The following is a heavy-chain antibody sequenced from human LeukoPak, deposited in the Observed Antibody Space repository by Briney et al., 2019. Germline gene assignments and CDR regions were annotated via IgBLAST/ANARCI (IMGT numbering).Heavy chain of an antibody. CDR3: ARHYYDSSATGFDP. V-gene: IGHV4-4*09. J-gene: IGHJ5*02. D-gene: IGHD3-22*01. Sequence: PSETLSLTCTVSGGSISSYYWSWIRQPPGKGLEWIGYIYTSGSTNYNPSLKSRVTISVDTSKNQFSLKLSSVTAVDTAVYYCARHYYDSSATGFDPWGQGTLVTVSS. CDR2: IYTSGST. CDR1: GGSISSYY.